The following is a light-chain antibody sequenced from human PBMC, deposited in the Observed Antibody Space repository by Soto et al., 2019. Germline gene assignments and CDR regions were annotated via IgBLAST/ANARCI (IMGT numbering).Light chain of an antibody. Sequence: DIPMTQSPSTLSASVGDRVTITCRATQSISNSLAWYQQKPGKAPKLLIYKASSLESGVPSRFSGSGSGTEFTLTITSLQSDDFATYYCQQYNSYWTFGQGTKVEIK. V-gene: IGKV1-5*03. CDR3: QQYNSYWT. CDR1: QSISNS. J-gene: IGKJ1*01. CDR2: KAS.